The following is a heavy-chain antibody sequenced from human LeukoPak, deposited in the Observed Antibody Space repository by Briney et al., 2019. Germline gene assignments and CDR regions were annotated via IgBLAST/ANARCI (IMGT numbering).Heavy chain of an antibody. Sequence: PSQTLSLTCTVSGGSISSGDYYWSWIRQPPGKGLEWIGYIYYSGSTYYNPSLKSRVTISVDTSKNQFSLKLSSVTAADTAVYYCAKDRTALAADGINYHYYYYGVDVWGQGTTVTVSS. CDR2: IYYSGST. V-gene: IGHV4-30-4*01. D-gene: IGHD6-25*01. J-gene: IGHJ6*02. CDR1: GGSISSGDYY. CDR3: AKDRTALAADGINYHYYYYGVDV.